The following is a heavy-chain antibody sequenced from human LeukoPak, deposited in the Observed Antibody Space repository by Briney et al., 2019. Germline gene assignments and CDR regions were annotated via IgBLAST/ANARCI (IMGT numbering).Heavy chain of an antibody. CDR3: AGEEMATNLGGDFDY. CDR1: GGTFSSYA. V-gene: IGHV1-69*04. Sequence: VASVKVSCKASGGTFSSYAISWVRQAPGQGLEWMGRIIPILGIVNYAQKFQGRVTITADKSTSTAYMELSSLRSEDTAVYYCAGEEMATNLGGDFDYWGQGTLVTVSS. CDR2: IIPILGIV. J-gene: IGHJ4*02. D-gene: IGHD5-24*01.